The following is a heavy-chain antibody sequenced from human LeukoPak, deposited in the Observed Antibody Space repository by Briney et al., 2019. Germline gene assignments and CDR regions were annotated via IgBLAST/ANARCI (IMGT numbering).Heavy chain of an antibody. Sequence: ASVKVSCLASGYTLTGNYMHWVRQAPGQGLEWMGWINPNSGGTNYAQKFQGRVTMTRDTSISTAYMELSRLRSDDTAVYYCARPRQLVQWRYFQHWGQGTLVTVSS. J-gene: IGHJ1*01. CDR3: ARPRQLVQWRYFQH. V-gene: IGHV1-2*02. CDR2: INPNSGGT. CDR1: GYTLTGNY. D-gene: IGHD6-13*01.